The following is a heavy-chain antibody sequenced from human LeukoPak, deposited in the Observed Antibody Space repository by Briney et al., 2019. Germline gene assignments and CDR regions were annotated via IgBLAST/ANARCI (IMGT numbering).Heavy chain of an antibody. CDR2: IHTSGST. V-gene: IGHV4-4*07. CDR3: ARQIDPWAPFDP. CDR1: YGSISSYY. D-gene: IGHD3-9*01. Sequence: SETLSLTCTVSYGSISSYYWSWIRQPAGKGLEWIGRIHTSGSTNYNPSLKSRVTMSVDTSKNQFSLKLSSVTAADTAVYYCARQIDPWAPFDPWGQGTLVTVSS. J-gene: IGHJ5*02.